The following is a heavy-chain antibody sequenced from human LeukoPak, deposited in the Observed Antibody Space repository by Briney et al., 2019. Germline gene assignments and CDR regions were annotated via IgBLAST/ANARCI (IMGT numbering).Heavy chain of an antibody. V-gene: IGHV1-18*01. CDR2: ISAYNGNT. CDR3: ARDSAVAGTKLFDY. CDR1: GYTFTSYD. J-gene: IGHJ4*02. Sequence: ASVKVSCKASGYTFTSYDINWVRQAPGQGLERMGWISAYNGNTNYAQKLQGRVTMTTDTSTSTAYMELRSLRSDDTAVYYCARDSAVAGTKLFDYWGQGTLVTVSS. D-gene: IGHD6-19*01.